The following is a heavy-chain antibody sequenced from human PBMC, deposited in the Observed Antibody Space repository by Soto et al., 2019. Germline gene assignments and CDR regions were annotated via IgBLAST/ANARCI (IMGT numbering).Heavy chain of an antibody. Sequence: GGSLRLSCAASGFTFSNAWMSWVRQAPGKGLEWVGRIKSKTDGGTTDYAAPVKGRFTISRDDSKNTLYLQMNSLKTEDTAVYYCTSISGAVAGEFDYWGQGTLVTVSS. CDR2: IKSKTDGGTT. CDR1: GFTFSNAW. J-gene: IGHJ4*02. D-gene: IGHD6-19*01. CDR3: TSISGAVAGEFDY. V-gene: IGHV3-15*01.